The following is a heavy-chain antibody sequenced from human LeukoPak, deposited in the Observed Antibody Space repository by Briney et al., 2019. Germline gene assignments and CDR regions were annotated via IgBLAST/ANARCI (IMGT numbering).Heavy chain of an antibody. Sequence: PGGSLRLSCAASGFTFSSYGMSWVRQAPGKGLEWVSAISGSGGSTYYADSVKGRFTISRDNSKNTLYLQMNSLRAEDTAVYYCARSPHLGSYGYGPWELPVPYFDYWGQGTLVTVSS. CDR1: GFTFSSYG. J-gene: IGHJ4*02. V-gene: IGHV3-23*01. CDR3: ARSPHLGSYGYGPWELPVPYFDY. D-gene: IGHD3-16*01. CDR2: ISGSGGST.